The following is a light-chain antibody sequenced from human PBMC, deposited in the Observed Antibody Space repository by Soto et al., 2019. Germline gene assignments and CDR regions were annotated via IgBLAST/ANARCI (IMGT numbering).Light chain of an antibody. CDR2: GAS. V-gene: IGKV3-20*01. CDR3: QQYGSSPGT. CDR1: QTVTSNY. J-gene: IGKJ1*01. Sequence: EIVLTQSPGTLSSSPGERATLSCRASQTVTSNYLAWYQQKPGQAPRLLFFGASIRATGLPDRFSGGGSGTDFTLTISRLEPEDCAVYYCQQYGSSPGTFGQGPNVEVK.